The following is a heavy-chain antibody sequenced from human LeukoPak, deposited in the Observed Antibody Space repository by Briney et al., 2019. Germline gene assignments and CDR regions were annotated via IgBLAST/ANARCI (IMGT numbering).Heavy chain of an antibody. CDR3: AKTRNYYDSSGYYSAVDY. V-gene: IGHV3-30*18. D-gene: IGHD3-22*01. CDR1: GFTFSSYG. J-gene: IGHJ4*02. Sequence: GGSLRLSCAASGFTFSSYGMHWVRQAPGKGLEWAAVISYDGSNKYYADSVKGRFTISRDNSKNTLYLQMNSLRAEDTAVYYCAKTRNYYDSSGYYSAVDYWGRGTLVTVSS. CDR2: ISYDGSNK.